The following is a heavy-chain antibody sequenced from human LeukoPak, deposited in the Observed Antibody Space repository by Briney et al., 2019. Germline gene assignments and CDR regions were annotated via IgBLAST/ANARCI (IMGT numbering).Heavy chain of an antibody. D-gene: IGHD3-10*01. CDR1: GFTFSSYS. CDR3: ARDTDDGSGSYSRG. V-gene: IGHV3-21*01. CDR2: ISSSSSYI. Sequence: GGSLTLSCAASGFTFSSYSMNWVRQAPGKGLEWVSSISSSSSYIYYADSVKGRFTISRDNAKNSLYLQMNSLRAEDTAVYYCARDTDDGSGSYSRGWGQGTLVTVSS. J-gene: IGHJ4*02.